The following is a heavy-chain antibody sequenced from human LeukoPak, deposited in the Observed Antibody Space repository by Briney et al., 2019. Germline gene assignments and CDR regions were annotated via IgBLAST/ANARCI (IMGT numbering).Heavy chain of an antibody. J-gene: IGHJ4*02. V-gene: IGHV3-21*06. D-gene: IGHD6-13*01. CDR3: ARVAEAAAFDS. CDR1: GFSFSDYS. Sequence: GGSLRLSCAASGFSFSDYSMIWVRQAPGKGLEWVSSLSSSRSYIYYADSMRGRFTISRDNAKNSLYLQMNSLKPEDTAVYYCARVAEAAAFDSWGQGTLVTVSS. CDR2: LSSSRSYI.